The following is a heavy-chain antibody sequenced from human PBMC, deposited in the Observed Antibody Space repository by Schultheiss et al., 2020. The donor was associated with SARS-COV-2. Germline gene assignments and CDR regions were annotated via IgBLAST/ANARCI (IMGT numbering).Heavy chain of an antibody. CDR2: IYYSGST. CDR1: GGSFSGYY. CDR3: VKEEGHGPNNFDY. Sequence: SQTLSLTCAVYGGSFSGYYWSWIRQHPGKGLEWIGYIYYSGSTYYNPSLKSRVTISVDTSKNQFSLKLSSVTAADTAVYYCVKEEGHGPNNFDYWGQGTLVTVS. J-gene: IGHJ4*02. V-gene: IGHV4-31*02. D-gene: IGHD2/OR15-2a*01.